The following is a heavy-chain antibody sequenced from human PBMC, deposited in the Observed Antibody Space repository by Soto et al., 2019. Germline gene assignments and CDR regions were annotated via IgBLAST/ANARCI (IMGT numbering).Heavy chain of an antibody. V-gene: IGHV1-18*01. CDR1: GYTFSTHG. J-gene: IGHJ4*02. D-gene: IGHD4-4*01. CDR3: AKGVYDYTF. CDR2: ISAFNGNS. Sequence: QIQLVQSGAEVKRPGASVKVSCKASGYTFSTHGITWVRQAPGQGLEWMGWISAFNGNSKYAQKFQGRVTMTTDTSTATAHMELRSLRFDDTAVYYCAKGVYDYTFWGQGTLVTVSS.